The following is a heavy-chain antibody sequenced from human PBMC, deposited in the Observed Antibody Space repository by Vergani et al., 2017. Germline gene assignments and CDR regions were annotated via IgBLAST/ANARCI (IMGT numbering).Heavy chain of an antibody. D-gene: IGHD2-2*01. Sequence: QVQLVQSGAEVKKSGASVKVSCKASGYIFTDYYMHWVRQAPGQGLEWMGGFDPEDGETIYAQKFQGRVTMTEDTSTDTAYMELSSLRSEDTAVYYCATACSSTSCYGGSVDWFDPWGQGTLVTVSS. J-gene: IGHJ5*02. V-gene: IGHV1-24*01. CDR2: FDPEDGET. CDR1: GYIFTDYY. CDR3: ATACSSTSCYGGSVDWFDP.